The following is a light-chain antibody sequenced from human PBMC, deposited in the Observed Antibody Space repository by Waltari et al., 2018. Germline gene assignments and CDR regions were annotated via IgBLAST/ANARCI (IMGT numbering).Light chain of an antibody. J-gene: IGKJ4*01. V-gene: IGKV3-20*01. CDR2: GAS. CDR1: QTINNNF. Sequence: IVLTQSPDTLSLSPGQRATLSCRASQTINNNFLVWYQQKPGQAPRLLIHGASSRATGFPDRFSGSGAGTDFTLTISRLEPDDVAVYYCQQYDGSILTFGGGTKVEI. CDR3: QQYDGSILT.